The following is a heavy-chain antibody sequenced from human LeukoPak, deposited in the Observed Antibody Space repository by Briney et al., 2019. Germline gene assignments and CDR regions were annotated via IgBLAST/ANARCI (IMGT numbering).Heavy chain of an antibody. D-gene: IGHD4-17*01. CDR1: GYTFTRNY. Sequence: ASPTVSYKSSGYTFTRNYMHWVRQAPGQGLEWMGIINPRGGSTTYAQKFQGRLTMTRDTSTSTVYMELSSLRSEDTAVYYCAREDADYTFSFDFWGQGTLVTVSS. J-gene: IGHJ4*02. CDR2: INPRGGST. V-gene: IGHV1-46*01. CDR3: AREDADYTFSFDF.